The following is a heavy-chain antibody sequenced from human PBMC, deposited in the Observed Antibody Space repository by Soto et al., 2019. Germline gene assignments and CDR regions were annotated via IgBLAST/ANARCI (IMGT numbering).Heavy chain of an antibody. CDR1: GFSLTTSGVG. V-gene: IGHV2-5*02. CDR3: AHRVLRTVFGLVTTTAIYFDF. D-gene: IGHD3-3*01. J-gene: IGHJ4*02. CDR2: IYWDDDK. Sequence: QITLNESGPTVVRPTEPLTLTCRFSGFSLTTSGVGVGWIRQSPGKAPEWLALIYWDDDKRYSASLKSRLTITKDTSKNQVVLTVSDLDPTDTATYYCAHRVLRTVFGLVTTTAIYFDFWGQETPVAVSS.